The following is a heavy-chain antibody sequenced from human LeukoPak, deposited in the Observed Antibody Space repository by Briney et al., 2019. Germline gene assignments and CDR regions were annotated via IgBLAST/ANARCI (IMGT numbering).Heavy chain of an antibody. J-gene: IGHJ4*02. CDR2: INSDGSST. V-gene: IGHV3-74*01. Sequence: GGSLRLSCAASGFTFSTYWMHWVRQAPGKGLVWVSRINSDGSSTSYADSVKGRFTISRDNAKNTLYLQMNSLRAEDTAVYYCARDLYYYGSGNYVPGFPDYWGQGTLVIVSS. CDR3: ARDLYYYGSGNYVPGFPDY. CDR1: GFTFSTYW. D-gene: IGHD3-10*01.